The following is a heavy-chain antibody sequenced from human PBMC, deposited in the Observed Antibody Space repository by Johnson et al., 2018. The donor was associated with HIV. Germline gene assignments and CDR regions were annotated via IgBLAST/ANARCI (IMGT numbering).Heavy chain of an antibody. Sequence: QVQLVESGGGLVQPGGSLRLSCAASGFTFHDSYMSWIRQAPGKGLEWISYISGSGGTLYSADSVKGRFTISRDNSKHTLYLQMNSLRAEDTAVYYCARDQAGTTDDAFDIWGQGTMVTVSS. D-gene: IGHD1-7*01. J-gene: IGHJ3*02. V-gene: IGHV3-11*04. CDR2: ISGSGGTL. CDR3: ARDQAGTTDDAFDI. CDR1: GFTFHDSY.